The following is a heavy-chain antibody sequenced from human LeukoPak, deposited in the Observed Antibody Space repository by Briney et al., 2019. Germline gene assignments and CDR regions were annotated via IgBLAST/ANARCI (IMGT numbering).Heavy chain of an antibody. CDR1: GGSFSGYY. J-gene: IGHJ5*02. Sequence: SETLSLTCAVYGGSFSGYYWSWIRQPPGKGLEWIGEINHSGSTNYNPSLKSRVTISVDTSRNQFSLKLSSVTAADTAVYYCARGKGYSSLIRWFDPWGQGTLVTVSS. CDR2: INHSGST. CDR3: ARGKGYSSLIRWFDP. V-gene: IGHV4-34*01. D-gene: IGHD6-13*01.